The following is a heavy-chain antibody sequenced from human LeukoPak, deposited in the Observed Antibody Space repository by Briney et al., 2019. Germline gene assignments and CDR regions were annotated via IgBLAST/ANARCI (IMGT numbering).Heavy chain of an antibody. CDR1: GGSIGNYY. CDR2: IYYSGST. V-gene: IGHV4-59*01. J-gene: IGHJ4*02. Sequence: SETLSPTCTVSGGSIGNYYWSWIRQPPGQGLECLGYIYYSGSTNYSPSLRSRLTMSLDTSKNQFSLKLSSVTAADTAVYYCARAGTNWSSGCFFDYWGQGALVTVSS. D-gene: IGHD1-1*01. CDR3: ARAGTNWSSGCFFDY.